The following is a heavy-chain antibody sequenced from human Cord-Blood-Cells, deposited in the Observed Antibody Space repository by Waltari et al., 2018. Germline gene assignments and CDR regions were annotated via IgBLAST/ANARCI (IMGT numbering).Heavy chain of an antibody. Sequence: QVQLQESGPGLVKPSETLSLTCTVSGGSISSYYWSWIRQPPGKGLEWIGYIYYSGSTNDTPSLKSRVTISVDTSKNQFSLKLSSVTAADTAVYYCAKTVVRSSLYYFDYWGQGTLVTVSS. CDR3: AKTVVRSSLYYFDY. CDR2: IYYSGST. J-gene: IGHJ4*02. V-gene: IGHV4-59*01. CDR1: GGSISSYY. D-gene: IGHD6-6*01.